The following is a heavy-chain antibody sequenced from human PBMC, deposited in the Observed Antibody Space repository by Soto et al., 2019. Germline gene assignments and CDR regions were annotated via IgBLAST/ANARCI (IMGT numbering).Heavy chain of an antibody. J-gene: IGHJ4*02. Sequence: SVKVSCKASGGTFSSYAISWVRQAPGQGLEWMGGIIPIFGTASYAQKFQGRVTITADESTSTAYMELSSLRSEDTAVYYCARVGVGCSGGSCNDYWGQGTLVTVSS. CDR2: IIPIFGTA. CDR1: GGTFSSYA. D-gene: IGHD2-15*01. CDR3: ARVGVGCSGGSCNDY. V-gene: IGHV1-69*13.